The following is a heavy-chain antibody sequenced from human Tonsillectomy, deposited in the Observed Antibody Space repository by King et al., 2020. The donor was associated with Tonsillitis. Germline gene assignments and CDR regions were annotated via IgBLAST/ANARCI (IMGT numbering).Heavy chain of an antibody. V-gene: IGHV1-2*02. CDR2: INPNSGGT. CDR1: GYTFTGYY. D-gene: IGHD2-2*01. J-gene: IGHJ4*02. Sequence: VQLVESGAEVKKPGASVKVSCKASGYTFTGYYMHWVRQAPGQGLEWMGWINPNSGGTNYAQKFQGRCTMTRDTSISTAFMDLSRLRSDDTAVYYCARDLLGYCSSTSCRHFYYFDYWGQGTLVTVSS. CDR3: ARDLLGYCSSTSCRHFYYFDY.